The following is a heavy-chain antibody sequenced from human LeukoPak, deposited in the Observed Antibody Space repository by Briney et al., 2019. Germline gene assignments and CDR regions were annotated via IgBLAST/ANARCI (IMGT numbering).Heavy chain of an antibody. V-gene: IGHV4-59*01. D-gene: IGHD6-25*01. CDR2: MYYSGST. Sequence: PSETLSLTCTVSGGSISSYYWSWIRQPPGKGLEWIGYMYYSGSTNYNPSLKSRVTISVDTSKNQFSLKLSSVTAADTAVYYCARGIAAYPWGQGTMVTVSS. CDR3: ARGIAAYP. CDR1: GGSISSYY. J-gene: IGHJ3*01.